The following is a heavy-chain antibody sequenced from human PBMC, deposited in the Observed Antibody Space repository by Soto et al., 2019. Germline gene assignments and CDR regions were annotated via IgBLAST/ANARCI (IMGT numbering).Heavy chain of an antibody. J-gene: IGHJ4*02. V-gene: IGHV4-4*02. CDR3: VRSSGYLVSDDY. CDR1: VDSISRGNW. CDR2: IYHSGLT. D-gene: IGHD3-22*01. Sequence: QVQLQEAGPGLVKPSGPMSLSCVVSVDSISRGNWWNWARRPPGKGLDWVGEIYHSGLTNYNPALKSRVTISVDRSKNQFSLKLSSVTAADTALYYCVRSSGYLVSDDYCGQGTLVTVSS.